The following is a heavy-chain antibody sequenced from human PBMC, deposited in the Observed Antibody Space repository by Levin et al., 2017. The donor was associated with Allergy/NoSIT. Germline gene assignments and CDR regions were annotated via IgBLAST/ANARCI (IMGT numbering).Heavy chain of an antibody. J-gene: IGHJ4*02. CDR1: GFTFSSYE. CDR2: ISSSGSTI. Sequence: GESLKISCAASGFTFSSYEMNWVRQAPGKGLEWVSYISSSGSTIYYADSVKGRFTISRDNAKNSLYLQMNSLRAEDTAVYYCARQLGNFRSGYNYFDYWGQGTLVTVSS. V-gene: IGHV3-48*03. D-gene: IGHD3-3*01. CDR3: ARQLGNFRSGYNYFDY.